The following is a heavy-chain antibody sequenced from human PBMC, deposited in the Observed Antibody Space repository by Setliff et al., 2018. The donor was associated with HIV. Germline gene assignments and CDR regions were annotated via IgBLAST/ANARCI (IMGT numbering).Heavy chain of an antibody. CDR2: SNHVGRT. CDR1: GGSLSGHY. V-gene: IGHV4-34*01. CDR3: ARESYFYYFDY. D-gene: IGHD3-10*01. Sequence: PSETLSLTCAVYGGSLSGHYWSWIRQPPGKGLEWIGESNHVGRTNYNPSLKSRVTVSVDTSKNHYSLRLTSVTAADTAVYYCARESYFYYFDYWGQGTLVTVSS. J-gene: IGHJ4*02.